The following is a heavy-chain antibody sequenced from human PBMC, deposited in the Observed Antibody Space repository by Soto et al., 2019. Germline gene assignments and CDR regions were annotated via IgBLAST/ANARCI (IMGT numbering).Heavy chain of an antibody. J-gene: IGHJ4*02. Sequence: QVQLVQSGAELKKPGSSVKVSCKASGGTFSSYAISWVRQAPGQGLEWMGGIIPIFGTTRYAQKFQGRVTITADKSTNTAYMELSSLRSEDTAVYYCARGGDGYNQAYKYYFDYWGQGTLVTVSS. CDR2: IIPIFGTT. CDR3: ARGGDGYNQAYKYYFDY. D-gene: IGHD5-12*01. V-gene: IGHV1-69*06. CDR1: GGTFSSYA.